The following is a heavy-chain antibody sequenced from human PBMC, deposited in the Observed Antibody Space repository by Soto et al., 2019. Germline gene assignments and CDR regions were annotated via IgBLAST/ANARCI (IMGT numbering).Heavy chain of an antibody. D-gene: IGHD5-18*01. J-gene: IGHJ3*02. CDR3: ARDRVQIWLRHAFDI. V-gene: IGHV1-46*01. CDR1: GCTFTSYY. CDR2: INPSGGST. Sequence: ASVKVSCKASGCTFTSYYMHWVRQAPGQGLEWMGIINPSGGSTSYAQKFQGRVTMTRDTSTSTVYMELSSLRSEDTAVYYCARDRVQIWLRHAFDIWGQGTMVTVSS.